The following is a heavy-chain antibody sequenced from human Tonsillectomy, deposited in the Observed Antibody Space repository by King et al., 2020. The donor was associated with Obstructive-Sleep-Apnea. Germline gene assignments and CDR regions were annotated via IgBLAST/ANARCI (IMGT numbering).Heavy chain of an antibody. CDR3: ARHDSSSWYYFQH. D-gene: IGHD6-13*01. CDR1: GGSISSYY. J-gene: IGHJ1*01. Sequence: QLQESGPGLVKPSETLSLTCTVSGGSISSYYWSWIRQPPGKGLEWIGYIYYSGSTNYNPSLKSRVTISVDTSKNQFSLRLSSVTAADTALYYWARHDSSSWYYFQHWGQGTLVTVSS. V-gene: IGHV4-59*08. CDR2: IYYSGST.